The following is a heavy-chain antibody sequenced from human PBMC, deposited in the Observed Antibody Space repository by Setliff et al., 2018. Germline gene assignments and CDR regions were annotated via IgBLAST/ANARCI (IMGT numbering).Heavy chain of an antibody. J-gene: IGHJ6*03. V-gene: IGHV1-69*05. D-gene: IGHD4-4*01. Sequence: ASVKVSCKASGGTFSSYGISWVRQAPGQGLEWLGGTIPNFGTTNYAQEFQGRVTIITDESTSTAYMELSSLRFEDTAVYYCANEHGTTVTVENYHYYMDVWGKGTTVTVSS. CDR2: TIPNFGTT. CDR3: ANEHGTTVTVENYHYYMDV. CDR1: GGTFSSYG.